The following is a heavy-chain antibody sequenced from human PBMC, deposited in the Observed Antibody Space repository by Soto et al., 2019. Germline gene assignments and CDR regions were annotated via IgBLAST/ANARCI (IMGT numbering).Heavy chain of an antibody. V-gene: IGHV1-46*03. CDR3: ARKNGDYVFFDDSFVI. Sequence: ASVKVSCKASGYTFTSYYMHWVRQAPGQGLEWMGIINPSGGSTSYAQKFQGRVTMTRDTSTSTVYMELSSLRSEDTAVYYCARKNGDYVFFDDSFVIWGQGTRVTVSS. CDR2: INPSGGST. J-gene: IGHJ3*02. CDR1: GYTFTSYY. D-gene: IGHD4-17*01.